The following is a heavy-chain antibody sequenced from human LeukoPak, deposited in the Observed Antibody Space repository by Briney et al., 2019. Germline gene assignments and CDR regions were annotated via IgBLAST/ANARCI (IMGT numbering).Heavy chain of an antibody. J-gene: IGHJ5*02. CDR3: ARDPDFYGS. Sequence: GGSLRLSCAASGFTVSDKYMNWVCQAPGKGLEWVSVIYSGGSTYYADSVKGRFTISRDNSKKTLFLQMNSLRVEDTAVYYCARDPDFYGSWGQGTLVTVSS. V-gene: IGHV3-53*01. CDR1: GFTVSDKY. CDR2: IYSGGST. D-gene: IGHD3-10*01.